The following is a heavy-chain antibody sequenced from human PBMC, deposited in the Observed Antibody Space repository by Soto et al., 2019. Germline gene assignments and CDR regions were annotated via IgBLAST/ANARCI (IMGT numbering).Heavy chain of an antibody. V-gene: IGHV4-34*01. Sequence: QVQLQQWGAGLLKPSETLSLTCAVYGGSFSGYYWSWIRQPPGKGLEWIGEINHSGSTNYNPSLKSRVTISVETSKNQFSLKLSSVTAADTAVYYCARARPIYDSSGYYSPDYWGQGTLVTVSS. J-gene: IGHJ4*02. CDR3: ARARPIYDSSGYYSPDY. D-gene: IGHD3-22*01. CDR1: GGSFSGYY. CDR2: INHSGST.